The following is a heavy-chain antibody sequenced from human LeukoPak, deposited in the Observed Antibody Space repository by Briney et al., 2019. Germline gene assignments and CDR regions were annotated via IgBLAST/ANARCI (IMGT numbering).Heavy chain of an antibody. D-gene: IGHD3-10*01. CDR1: GGSISSSNW. CDR2: IYHSGST. CDR3: ARDNGSGSYYNVNWFDP. Sequence: SGTLSLTCAVSGGSISSSNWWSWVRQPPGKGLEWIGEIYHSGSTNYNPSLKSRVTISVDKSENQFSLKLSSVTAADTAVYYCARDNGSGSYYNVNWFDPWGQGTLVTVSS. J-gene: IGHJ5*02. V-gene: IGHV4-4*02.